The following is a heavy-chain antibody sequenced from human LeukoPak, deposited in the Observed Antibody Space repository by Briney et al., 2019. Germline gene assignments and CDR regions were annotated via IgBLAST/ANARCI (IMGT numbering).Heavy chain of an antibody. CDR2: IYYSGST. Sequence: SQTLSLTCTVSGGPISSGGYYWNWIRQHPGKGLEWIGNIYYSGSTYYNPSLKSRVTISVDTSKNQFSLKLSSVTAADTAVYYCARDSTGIAAAGFDYWGQGTLVTVSS. D-gene: IGHD6-13*01. V-gene: IGHV4-31*02. J-gene: IGHJ4*02. CDR3: ARDSTGIAAAGFDY. CDR1: GGPISSGGYY.